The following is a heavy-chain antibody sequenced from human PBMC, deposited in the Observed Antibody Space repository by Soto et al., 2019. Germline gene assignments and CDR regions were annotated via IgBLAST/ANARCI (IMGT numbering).Heavy chain of an antibody. J-gene: IGHJ4*02. Sequence: QVQLVQSGAEVKKPGASVKVSCKASGYTFASYAISWMRPAPGQGLEWMGWISSNNGNTNYAQKLQGTVTMTPDTATSTAYMELRSLRSDDTAVYYCARDPPPPDYWGQGTLVTVSS. CDR3: ARDPPPPDY. V-gene: IGHV1-18*01. CDR1: GYTFASYA. CDR2: ISSNNGNT.